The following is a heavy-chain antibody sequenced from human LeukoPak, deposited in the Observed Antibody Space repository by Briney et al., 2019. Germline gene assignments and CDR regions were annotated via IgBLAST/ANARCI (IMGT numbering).Heavy chain of an antibody. CDR2: INHSGST. CDR3: ARSYYYDSSGWSQYFDY. Sequence: SETLSLTCAVYGGSFSGYYWSWIRQPPGKGLEWIGEINHSGSTNYNPSLKSRVTISVDTSKNQFSLKLSSVTAADTAVYYCARSYYYDSSGWSQYFDYWGQGTLVTVSS. D-gene: IGHD3-22*01. V-gene: IGHV4-34*09. CDR1: GGSFSGYY. J-gene: IGHJ4*02.